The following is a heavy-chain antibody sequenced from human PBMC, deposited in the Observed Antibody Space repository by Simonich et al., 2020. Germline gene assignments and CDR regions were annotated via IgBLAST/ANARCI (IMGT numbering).Heavy chain of an antibody. D-gene: IGHD3-10*01. Sequence: GGGLVKPGGSLRLSCAASGFTFSSYIMNWVRQAPGKGLECVSSISSSSSYIYYADSLKGRFTISRDNAKNSLYLQMNSLRAEDTAVYYCARDTSYYGSGSYYFDYWGQGTLVTVSS. V-gene: IGHV3-21*01. CDR1: GFTFSSYI. J-gene: IGHJ4*02. CDR2: ISSSSSYI. CDR3: ARDTSYYGSGSYYFDY.